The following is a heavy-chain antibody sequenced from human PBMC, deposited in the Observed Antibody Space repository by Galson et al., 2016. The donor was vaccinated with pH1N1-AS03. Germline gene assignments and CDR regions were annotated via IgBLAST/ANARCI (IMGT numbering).Heavy chain of an antibody. D-gene: IGHD1-26*01. Sequence: SVKVSCKASGYTFISYVMHWVRQAPGQRLEWMGWINAGNGNTTYSQSFRGRVTITRDTSASNAYMERSSLRSEDTAVYYCARGRGSYGMDVWGQGTTVTVSS. CDR1: GYTFISYV. V-gene: IGHV1-3*01. CDR3: ARGRGSYGMDV. CDR2: INAGNGNT. J-gene: IGHJ6*02.